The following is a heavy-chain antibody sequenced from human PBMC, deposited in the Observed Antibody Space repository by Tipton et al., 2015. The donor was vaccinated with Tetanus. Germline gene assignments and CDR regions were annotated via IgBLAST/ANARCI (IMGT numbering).Heavy chain of an antibody. Sequence: TLSLTCTVSGGSISSSSYYWGWIRQPPGKGLEWIGSIYYSGSTYYNPSLKSRVTISVDTSKNQFSLKLSSVTAADTAVYYCARHVGRTHYYDSSGYYGSGTWYFDLWGRGTLVTVSS. CDR3: ARHVGRTHYYDSSGYYGSGTWYFDL. CDR1: GGSISSSSYY. V-gene: IGHV4-39*01. CDR2: IYYSGST. J-gene: IGHJ2*01. D-gene: IGHD3-22*01.